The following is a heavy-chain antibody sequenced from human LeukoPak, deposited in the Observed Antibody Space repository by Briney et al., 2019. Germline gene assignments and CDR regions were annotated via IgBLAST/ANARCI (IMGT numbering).Heavy chain of an antibody. D-gene: IGHD3-10*01. V-gene: IGHV3-23*01. CDR1: GFTFTSYA. J-gene: IGHJ2*01. Sequence: GGSLRLSCAASGFTFTSYAMSWIRQAPGKGLEGVSAISAGGENTYYADSVKGRFTISRDNSKNTLYLQMNSLRGEDTATYYCAKPRAMRTGVGRYFDLWGRGTLVTVSS. CDR2: ISAGGENT. CDR3: AKPRAMRTGVGRYFDL.